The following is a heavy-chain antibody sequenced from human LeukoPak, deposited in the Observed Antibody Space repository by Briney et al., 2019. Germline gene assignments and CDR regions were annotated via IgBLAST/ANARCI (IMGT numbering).Heavy chain of an antibody. Sequence: GSLRLSCAASGFTFSNYWMGWVRQAPGKGLEWVANIKQDGSEKDFVDSVKGRLTISRDNAKNSLFLQMNSLRAEDTAVYYCARGVGSYFDYWGQGTLVTVSS. CDR1: GFTFSNYW. V-gene: IGHV3-7*04. J-gene: IGHJ4*02. D-gene: IGHD3-10*01. CDR3: ARGVGSYFDY. CDR2: IKQDGSEK.